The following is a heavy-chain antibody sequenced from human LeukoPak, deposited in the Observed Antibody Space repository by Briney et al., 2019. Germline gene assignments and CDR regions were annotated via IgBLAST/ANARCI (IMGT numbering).Heavy chain of an antibody. V-gene: IGHV3-23*01. CDR1: GFIFGDYG. D-gene: IGHD1-26*01. CDR2: ISGSGGST. CDR3: AKSSRIVGANLDV. Sequence: GGSLRLSCTASGFIFGDYGMSWVRQAPGKGLEWVSAISGSGGSTYYADSVKGRFTISRDNSKNTLYLQMNSLRAEDTAVYYCAKSSRIVGANLDVWGKGTTVTISS. J-gene: IGHJ6*04.